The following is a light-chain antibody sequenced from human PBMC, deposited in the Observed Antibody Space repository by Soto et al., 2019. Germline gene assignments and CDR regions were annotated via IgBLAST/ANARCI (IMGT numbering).Light chain of an antibody. Sequence: EVVVTQSPAILSVSPGETVTLSCRASQSVNSNLAWFQQKPGQAPRLLIHGASIRATDIPARFSGSGSGTDFTLTITXLXXXDFAVYYCQQYYHXXRTFGQGTKXXIK. V-gene: IGKV3D-15*03. CDR1: QSVNSN. CDR3: QQYYHXXRT. CDR2: GAS. J-gene: IGKJ1*01.